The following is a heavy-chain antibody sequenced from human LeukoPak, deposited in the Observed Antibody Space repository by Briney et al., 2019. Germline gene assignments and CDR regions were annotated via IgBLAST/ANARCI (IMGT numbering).Heavy chain of an antibody. J-gene: IGHJ4*02. D-gene: IGHD6-19*01. Sequence: PSGTLSLTCAVSGGSISSSSYYWGWIRQPPGKGLEWIGSIYYSGSTYYNPSLKSRVTISVDTSKNQFSLKLSSVTAADTAVYYCASGPSGWYDYWGQGTLVTVSS. CDR2: IYYSGST. V-gene: IGHV4-39*01. CDR1: GGSISSSSYY. CDR3: ASGPSGWYDY.